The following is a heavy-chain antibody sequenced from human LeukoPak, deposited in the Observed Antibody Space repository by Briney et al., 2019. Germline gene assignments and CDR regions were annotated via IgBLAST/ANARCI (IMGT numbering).Heavy chain of an antibody. CDR1: GGSISSSSYY. J-gene: IGHJ3*02. D-gene: IGHD2-8*01. V-gene: IGHV4-39*07. Sequence: SETLSLTCTVSGGSISSSSYYWGWIRQPPGKGLEWIGSIYYSGSTYYNPSLKSRVTISVDTSKNQFSLKMSSVTAADTAVYYCARAPNGFGAFDIWGPGTMVTVSS. CDR3: ARAPNGFGAFDI. CDR2: IYYSGST.